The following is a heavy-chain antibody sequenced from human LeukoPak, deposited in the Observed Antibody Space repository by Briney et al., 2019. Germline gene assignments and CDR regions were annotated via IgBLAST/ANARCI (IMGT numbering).Heavy chain of an antibody. V-gene: IGHV3-48*02. J-gene: IGHJ3*02. CDR1: GFTFSSYS. Sequence: GGSLRLSCAASGFTFSSYSMNWVRQAPGKGLEWVSYISSSSSTIKYADSVKGRFTISRDNAKNSLFLQMNSLRDEDTALYYCARPSGYYYDAFDIWGQGTMVTVSS. D-gene: IGHD3-22*01. CDR2: ISSSSSTI. CDR3: ARPSGYYYDAFDI.